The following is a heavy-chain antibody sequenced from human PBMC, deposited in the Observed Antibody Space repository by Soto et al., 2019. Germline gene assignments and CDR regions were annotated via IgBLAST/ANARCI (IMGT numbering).Heavy chain of an antibody. Sequence: SETLSLTCTVPGGSISSGGYYWSWIRQHPGKGLEWIGYIYYSGSTYYNPSLKSRVTISVDTSKNQFSLKLSSVTAADTAVYYCARPPIAGNAFDIWGQGTMVTVSS. CDR1: GGSISSGGYY. D-gene: IGHD6-13*01. CDR3: ARPPIAGNAFDI. V-gene: IGHV4-31*03. J-gene: IGHJ3*02. CDR2: IYYSGST.